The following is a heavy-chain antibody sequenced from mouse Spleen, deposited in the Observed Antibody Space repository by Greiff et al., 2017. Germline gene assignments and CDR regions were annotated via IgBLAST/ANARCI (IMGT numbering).Heavy chain of an antibody. V-gene: IGHV5-9-1*01. CDR1: GFTFSSYA. CDR2: ISSGGSYT. Sequence: EVKLVESGGGLVKPGGSLKLSCAASGFTFSSYAMSWVRQTPEKRLEWVATISSGGSYTYYPDSVKGRFTISRDNAKNTLYLQMSSLRSEDTAMYYCAILITSYYFDYWGQGTTLTVSS. CDR3: AILITSYYFDY. J-gene: IGHJ2*01. D-gene: IGHD1-2*01.